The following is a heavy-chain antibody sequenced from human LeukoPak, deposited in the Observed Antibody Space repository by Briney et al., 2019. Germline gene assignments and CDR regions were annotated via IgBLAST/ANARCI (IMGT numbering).Heavy chain of an antibody. J-gene: IGHJ4*02. D-gene: IGHD1-26*01. Sequence: GGSLRLSCAASGFTFSSYAMSWVRQAPGKGLEWVSSISSSSSYIYYADSVKGRFTISRDNAKNSLYLQMNNLRAEDTAVYYCARGGELLRPADYWGQGTLVTVSS. CDR2: ISSSSSYI. CDR1: GFTFSSYA. CDR3: ARGGELLRPADY. V-gene: IGHV3-21*01.